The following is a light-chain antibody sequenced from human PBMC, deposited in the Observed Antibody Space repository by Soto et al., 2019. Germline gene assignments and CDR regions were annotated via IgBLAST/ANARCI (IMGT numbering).Light chain of an antibody. CDR2: DAS. Sequence: EIVLTQSPGTLSLCPGERATLSCRASQSVSSSYLAWYQQKPGQAPRLLIYDASNRATGIPARFSGSGSETDFTLTISSLEPEDFAVYYCQHRMNWPLTFGQGTRLEIK. J-gene: IGKJ5*01. V-gene: IGKV3D-20*02. CDR3: QHRMNWPLT. CDR1: QSVSSSY.